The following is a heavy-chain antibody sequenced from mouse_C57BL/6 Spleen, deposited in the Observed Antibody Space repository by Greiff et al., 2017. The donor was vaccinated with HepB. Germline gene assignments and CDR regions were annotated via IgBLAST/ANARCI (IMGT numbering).Heavy chain of an antibody. V-gene: IGHV5-4*01. CDR3: ARDRTPYAMDY. CDR1: GFTCSSYA. Sequence: EVMLVESGGGLVKPGGSLKLSCAAPGFTCSSYAMSWVRQTPEKRLGWVATISDGGSYTYYPDNVKGRFTISRDNAKNNLYLKMSHLKYEDTAMYCYARDRTPYAMDYWGQGPSVTVSS. J-gene: IGHJ4*01. CDR2: ISDGGSYT.